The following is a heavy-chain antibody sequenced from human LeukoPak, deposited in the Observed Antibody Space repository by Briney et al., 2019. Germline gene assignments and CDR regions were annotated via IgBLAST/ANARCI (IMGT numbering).Heavy chain of an antibody. Sequence: PSETLSLTCTVSGGSISSGGDYWSWIRQPPGKGLEWIGYIYRSGNTYYNPSLKSRVTISVDTSKNQFSLKLSSVTAADTAVYYCARVGQQLAFDYWGQGTLVTVSS. D-gene: IGHD6-13*01. J-gene: IGHJ4*02. V-gene: IGHV4-30-2*01. CDR2: IYRSGNT. CDR3: ARVGQQLAFDY. CDR1: GGSISSGGDY.